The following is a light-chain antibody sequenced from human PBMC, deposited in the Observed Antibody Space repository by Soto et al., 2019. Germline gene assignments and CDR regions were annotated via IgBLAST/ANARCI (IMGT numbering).Light chain of an antibody. CDR3: QQYGSSPPEIT. V-gene: IGKV3-20*01. CDR1: QSVSSSY. CDR2: GAS. Sequence: EIVLTQSPGTLSLSPGERATLSCRASQSVSSSYLAWYQQKPGQAPRLLIYGASSRATGNPDRFSGSGSGTDFTLTISRLEPEDFAVYYCQQYGSSPPEITFGQGTRLEIK. J-gene: IGKJ5*01.